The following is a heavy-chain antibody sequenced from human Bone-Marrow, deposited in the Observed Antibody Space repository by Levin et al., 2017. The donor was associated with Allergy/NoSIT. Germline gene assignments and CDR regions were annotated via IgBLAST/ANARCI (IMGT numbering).Heavy chain of an antibody. CDR1: GYIFLSYW. J-gene: IGHJ5*02. CDR2: IYPGDSDI. D-gene: IGHD1-14*01. CDR3: AKGMQVGVGTTGDL. V-gene: IGHV5-51*01. Sequence: GGSLRLSCKTSGYIFLSYWIGWVRQKPGKGPEWLGIIYPGDSDIRYGPSFQGQVSISVDKSTDTAYIQWDSLEVSDTAIYYCAKGMQVGVGTTGDLWGQGTLDTVAS.